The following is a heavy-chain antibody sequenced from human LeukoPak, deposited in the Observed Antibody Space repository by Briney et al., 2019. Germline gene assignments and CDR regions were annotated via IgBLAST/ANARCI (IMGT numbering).Heavy chain of an antibody. CDR3: VRAPQEDRDPLTGIQTGNWFNP. CDR1: GYTFITYD. CDR2: INPNSGNA. Sequence: ASVTVSCKASGYTFITYDINWVRQATGQGPEWMGWINPNSGNAGYAQKFQGRVHLTRNTSISTAYMELSSLKSDDTAIYYRVRAPQEDRDPLTGIQTGNWFNPWGQGTLVTVSS. D-gene: IGHD3-9*01. J-gene: IGHJ5*02. V-gene: IGHV1-8*01.